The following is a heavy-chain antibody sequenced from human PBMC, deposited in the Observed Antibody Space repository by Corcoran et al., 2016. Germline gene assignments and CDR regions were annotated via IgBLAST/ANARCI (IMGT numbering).Heavy chain of an antibody. CDR2: IYYSGST. CDR3: ARFSTVTTYYFDY. CDR1: GGSISSSSYY. Sequence: QLQLQESGPGLVKPSETLSLTCTVSGGSISSSSYYWGWIRQPPGKGLEWIGSIYYSGSTYYNPSLKSRVTISVDTSKNQFSLTLSSVTAADTAVYYCARFSTVTTYYFDYWGQGTLVTVSS. J-gene: IGHJ4*02. D-gene: IGHD4-17*01. V-gene: IGHV4-39*01.